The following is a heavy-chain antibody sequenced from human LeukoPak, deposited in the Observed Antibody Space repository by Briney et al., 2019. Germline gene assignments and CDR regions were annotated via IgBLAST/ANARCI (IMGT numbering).Heavy chain of an antibody. V-gene: IGHV4-4*02. CDR2: IYHSGST. CDR1: GGSISSSNW. CDR3: ARRSLPNRYYDSSGYPKPFDY. Sequence: PSETLSLTCAVSGGSISSSNWWSWIRQPPGKGLEWIGEIYHSGSTNYNPSLKSRVTISVDKSKTQFSLKLSSVTAADTAVYYCARRSLPNRYYDSSGYPKPFDYWGQGTLVTVSS. D-gene: IGHD3-22*01. J-gene: IGHJ4*02.